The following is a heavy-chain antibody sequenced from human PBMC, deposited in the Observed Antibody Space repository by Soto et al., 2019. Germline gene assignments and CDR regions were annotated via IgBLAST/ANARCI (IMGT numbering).Heavy chain of an antibody. V-gene: IGHV4-39*07. CDR1: GGSIGSGPYS. D-gene: IGHD3-22*01. Sequence: PSETLSLTCTVSGGSIGSGPYSWGWIRQPPGEGLEWIGTFHYNENTYFNRSLESRVTISVDTSKNQFSLKVNSLRAEDTAVYYCATGGSAKIVATEGITFYYYYYGMDVWGQGTTVTVSS. CDR3: ATGGSAKIVATEGITFYYYYYGMDV. CDR2: FHYNENT. J-gene: IGHJ6*02.